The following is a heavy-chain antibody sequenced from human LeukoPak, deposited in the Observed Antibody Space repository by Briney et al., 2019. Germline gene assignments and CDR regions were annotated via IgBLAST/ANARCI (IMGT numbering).Heavy chain of an antibody. CDR1: GFIFSSYW. J-gene: IGHJ4*02. D-gene: IGHD2-15*01. CDR3: ARDILGYCSGGSCYP. CDR2: IYTSGST. Sequence: PGGSLRLSCAASGFIFSSYWMSWVRQPPGKGLEWIGRIYTSGSTNYNPSLKSRVTMSVDTSKNQFSLKLSSVTAADTAVYYCARDILGYCSGGSCYPWGQGTLVTVSS. V-gene: IGHV4-4*07.